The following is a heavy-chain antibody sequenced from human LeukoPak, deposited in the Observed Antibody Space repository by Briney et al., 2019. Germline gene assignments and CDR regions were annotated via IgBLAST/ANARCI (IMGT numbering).Heavy chain of an antibody. Sequence: MSSETLSLTCAVYGGSFSGYYWSWIRQPPGKGLEWIGEINHSGSTNYNPSLKSRVTISVDTSKNQFSLKLSSVTAADTAVYYCARVFGWFGEPCMDVWGKGTTATVSS. CDR3: ARVFGWFGEPCMDV. CDR1: GGSFSGYY. V-gene: IGHV4-34*01. J-gene: IGHJ6*04. D-gene: IGHD3-10*01. CDR2: INHSGST.